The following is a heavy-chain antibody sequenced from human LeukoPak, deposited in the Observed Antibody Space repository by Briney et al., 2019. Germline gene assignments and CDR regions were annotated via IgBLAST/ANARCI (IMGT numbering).Heavy chain of an antibody. J-gene: IGHJ4*02. CDR2: IWYDGSNK. CDR3: ARDEKDAFDY. Sequence: GGSLRLSCADSGFNFPTYAMHWVRQAPGKGLEWVAVIWYDGSNKYYADSVKGRFTISRDNSKNTLYLQMNSLRAEDTAVYYCARDEKDAFDYWGQGTLVTVSS. V-gene: IGHV3-33*08. CDR1: GFNFPTYA.